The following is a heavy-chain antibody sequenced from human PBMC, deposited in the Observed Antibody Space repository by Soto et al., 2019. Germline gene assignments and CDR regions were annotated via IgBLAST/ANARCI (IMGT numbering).Heavy chain of an antibody. Sequence: EVQLVESGGGLVQPGGSLRLSCAASGFTFSSYWMHWVRQAPGKGLVWVSRINRDGSTTTYADSVKGRFTISSDNAKNALYVPIIGPRADDTAVYYCARVATGSYNWFDPWGQGTLVTVAS. D-gene: IGHD1-26*01. V-gene: IGHV3-74*01. CDR1: GFTFSSYW. J-gene: IGHJ5*02. CDR2: INRDGSTT. CDR3: ARVATGSYNWFDP.